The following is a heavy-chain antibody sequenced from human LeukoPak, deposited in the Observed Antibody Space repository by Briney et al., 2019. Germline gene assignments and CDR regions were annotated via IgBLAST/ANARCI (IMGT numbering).Heavy chain of an antibody. D-gene: IGHD4-17*01. Sequence: SETLSLTCTVSGGSISSYFWTWIRQPAGKGLEWIGRIYTSGIANYNPSLKSRVTMSIDTSKDQLSLKLSSVTAADTAVYYCARADYGRPPDYWGQGTLVTVSS. J-gene: IGHJ4*02. V-gene: IGHV4-4*07. CDR1: GGSISSYF. CDR2: IYTSGIA. CDR3: ARADYGRPPDY.